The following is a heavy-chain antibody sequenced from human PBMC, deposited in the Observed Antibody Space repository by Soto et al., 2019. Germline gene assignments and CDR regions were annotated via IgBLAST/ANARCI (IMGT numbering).Heavy chain of an antibody. CDR2: ISGTGGST. CDR3: ARSVGDTWNTYFLHY. Sequence: VQLLESGGDLVQPGGSQTLSCAASGFTFGDYAMSWVRQAPGKGLEWVSGISGTGGSTYYADSVKGRFTISRHNSKNTRYLQMDSLRAEDTAVYYCARSVGDTWNTYFLHYWGQGTLVTVSS. CDR1: GFTFGDYA. V-gene: IGHV3-23*01. J-gene: IGHJ4*02. D-gene: IGHD1-20*01.